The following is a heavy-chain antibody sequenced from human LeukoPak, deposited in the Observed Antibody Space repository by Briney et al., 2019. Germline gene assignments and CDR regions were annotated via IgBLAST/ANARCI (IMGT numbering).Heavy chain of an antibody. CDR2: IIPISGIA. V-gene: IGHV1-69*05. D-gene: IGHD3-22*01. CDR3: ARDLYYYDSGGPDY. J-gene: IGHJ4*02. Sequence: GASVKVSCKASGDTFSSYGLSWVRQAPGQGLDWMGRIIPISGIANYAQKFQDRVTINKDESTSTVYMELSSLRSEDTAVYYCARDLYYYDSGGPDYWGQGTLVSVSS. CDR1: GDTFSSYG.